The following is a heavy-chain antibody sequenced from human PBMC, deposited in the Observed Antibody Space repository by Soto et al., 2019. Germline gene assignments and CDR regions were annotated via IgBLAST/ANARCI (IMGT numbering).Heavy chain of an antibody. D-gene: IGHD6-13*01. CDR3: ARDIGDGSSWIGAFDI. CDR2: IYYSGST. Sequence: SETLSLTCTVSGGSISSYYWSWIRQPPGKGLEWIGYIYYSGSTNYNPSLKSRVTISVDTSKNQFSLKLSSVTAADTAVYYCARDIGDGSSWIGAFDIWGQGTMVTVSS. CDR1: GGSISSYY. V-gene: IGHV4-59*01. J-gene: IGHJ3*02.